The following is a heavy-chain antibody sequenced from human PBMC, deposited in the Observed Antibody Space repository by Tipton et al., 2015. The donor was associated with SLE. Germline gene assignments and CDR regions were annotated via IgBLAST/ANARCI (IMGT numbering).Heavy chain of an antibody. D-gene: IGHD3-10*01. V-gene: IGHV4-59*11. J-gene: IGHJ6*03. CDR1: GGSISSHY. CDR2: IYYSGNT. CDR3: ARDRYYGSGSLGSNYYYMDV. Sequence: TLSLTCTVSGGSISSHYWSWIRQSPGKGLEWIGYIYYSGNTNYNPSLKSRVRMSVDTPKNQFSLKLSSVTAADTAVYYCARDRYYGSGSLGSNYYYMDVWGKGTTVTFSS.